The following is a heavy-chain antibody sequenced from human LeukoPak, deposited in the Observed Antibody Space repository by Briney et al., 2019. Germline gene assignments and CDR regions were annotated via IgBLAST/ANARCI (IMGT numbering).Heavy chain of an antibody. D-gene: IGHD2-21*01. V-gene: IGHV1-69*13. CDR2: IIPMFGTA. Sequence: SVKVSCKASGGTFSSYVITWVRQAPGQGLEWMGGIIPMFGTADYAQKFQGRVTTTADESTSTAYMQLSSLRSEDTAVYYCARAGYCGDAGCRGGSAFDVWGQGTMVTVSS. CDR1: GGTFSSYV. J-gene: IGHJ3*01. CDR3: ARAGYCGDAGCRGGSAFDV.